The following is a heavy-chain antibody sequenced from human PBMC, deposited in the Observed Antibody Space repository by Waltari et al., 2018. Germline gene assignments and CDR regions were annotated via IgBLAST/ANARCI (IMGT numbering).Heavy chain of an antibody. CDR2: ISRGGST. J-gene: IGHJ3*02. CDR1: GFTFSSYA. D-gene: IGHD3-9*01. Sequence: EMQLLESGGGLVQPGGSLRLSCAASGFTFSSYAMSWVRQAPGQGLEWVSVISRGGSTYYADSVKGRFTISRDNSKNTLYLKMNSLRAEDTAVYYCAKDLSNDILTGYYNDAFDIWGQGTMVTVSS. CDR3: AKDLSNDILTGYYNDAFDI. V-gene: IGHV3-23*03.